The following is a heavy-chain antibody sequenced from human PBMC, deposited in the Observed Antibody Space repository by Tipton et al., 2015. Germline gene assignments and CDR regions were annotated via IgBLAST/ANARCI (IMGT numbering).Heavy chain of an antibody. J-gene: IGHJ4*02. CDR2: IWYDGSHQ. CDR1: GFIFSTYG. Sequence: SLRLSCAASGFIFSTYGMDWVRQAPGKGLEWVGAIWYDGSHQYYADSVKGRFTISRDNSKNTLYLQMNSLRAEDTAVYYCAKGLRIAATVGFDYWGQGTLVTVSS. CDR3: AKGLRIAATVGFDY. V-gene: IGHV3-33*06. D-gene: IGHD6-25*01.